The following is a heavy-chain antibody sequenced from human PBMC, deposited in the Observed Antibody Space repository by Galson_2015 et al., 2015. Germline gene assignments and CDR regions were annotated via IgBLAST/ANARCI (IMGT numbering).Heavy chain of an antibody. D-gene: IGHD3-10*01. V-gene: IGHV3-53*01. CDR2: IYSGGST. J-gene: IGHJ6*02. CDR3: AKDGHGSGSYFYYGMDV. Sequence: SLRLSCAASGFTVSSNYMSWVRQAPGKGLEWVSVIYSGGSTYYADSVKGRFTISRDNSKNTLYLQMNSLRAEGTAVYYCAKDGHGSGSYFYYGMDVWGQGTTVTVSS. CDR1: GFTVSSNY.